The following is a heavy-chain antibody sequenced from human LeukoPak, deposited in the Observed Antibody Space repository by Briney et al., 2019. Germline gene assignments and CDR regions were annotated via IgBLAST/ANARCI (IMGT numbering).Heavy chain of an antibody. Sequence: GGSLRLSCAASGFTFSTYAMHWVRQAPGKGLEWVAVISYDGSRKYYADSVKGRFTISRDNSKNTLYLQMNSLRAEDTAVYYCAREGRVYYYYMDVWGKGTTVTVSS. CDR2: ISYDGSRK. D-gene: IGHD3-10*01. J-gene: IGHJ6*03. CDR3: AREGRVYYYYMDV. V-gene: IGHV3-30*04. CDR1: GFTFSTYA.